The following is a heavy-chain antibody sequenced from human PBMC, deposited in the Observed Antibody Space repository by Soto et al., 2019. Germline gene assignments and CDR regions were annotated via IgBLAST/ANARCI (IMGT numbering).Heavy chain of an antibody. CDR1: GFTVSRNY. CDR2: VYTNGNT. CDR3: ARSAAVIVGYAFET. Sequence: EVQVMESGGDLVQPGGSLRLSCEAAGFTVSRNYMSWVRQAPGKGLECVSVVYTNGNTYFADSVKGRFTVSRDNSRNTLYLQMNSLRVEDTGVYFCARSAAVIVGYAFETWGPGTMVTVSS. V-gene: IGHV3-66*01. D-gene: IGHD3-22*01. J-gene: IGHJ3*02.